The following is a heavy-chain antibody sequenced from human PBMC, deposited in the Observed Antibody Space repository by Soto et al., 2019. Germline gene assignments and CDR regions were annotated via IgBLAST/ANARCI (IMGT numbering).Heavy chain of an antibody. CDR3: AKARSATVAKNFDF. J-gene: IGHJ4*02. Sequence: GGSLRLSCVASGFGISSSWICWIRQTPGKGLEWVTNMNQDGSHVAYADAVKGRFTVSRDNAKNAVYLQMNSLTVEDTAVYYCAKARSATVAKNFDFWGQGTLVTVSS. V-gene: IGHV3-7*01. CDR1: GFGISSSW. D-gene: IGHD4-17*01. CDR2: MNQDGSHV.